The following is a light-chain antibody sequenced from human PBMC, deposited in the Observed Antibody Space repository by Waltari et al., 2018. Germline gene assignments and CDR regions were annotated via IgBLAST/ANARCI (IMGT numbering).Light chain of an antibody. CDR2: STN. CDR3: VLYMGSGIVV. V-gene: IGLV8-61*01. J-gene: IGLJ2*01. Sequence: QTVVTQEPSFSVSPGGTITLTCGLSSGSVSTSYHPRWYQQTRGQAPRTLIYSTNTRSSGVPDRFSGSILGKKAALTITGAQADDESYYYCVLYMGSGIVVFGGGTKLTVL. CDR1: SGSVSTSYH.